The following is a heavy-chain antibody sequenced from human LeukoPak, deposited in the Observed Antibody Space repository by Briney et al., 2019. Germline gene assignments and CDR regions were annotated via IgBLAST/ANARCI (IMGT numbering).Heavy chain of an antibody. D-gene: IGHD1-26*01. CDR1: GFTFSSYA. CDR2: ISYDGNNK. V-gene: IGHV3-30*04. CDR3: ARSRRRELLRTYFDY. J-gene: IGHJ4*02. Sequence: SLRLSCAASGFTFSSYAMHWVRQAPGKGLEWVAVISYDGNNKYYADSVKGRFTISRDNSKNTLYLQMNSLRTEDTAVYYCARSRRRELLRTYFDYWGQGTLVTVSS.